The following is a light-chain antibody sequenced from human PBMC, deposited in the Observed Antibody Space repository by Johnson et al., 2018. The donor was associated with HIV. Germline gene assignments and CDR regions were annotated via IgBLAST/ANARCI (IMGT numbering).Light chain of an antibody. CDR3: GTWVSSLSVNYV. CDR1: SSNIGNNY. V-gene: IGLV1-51*01. Sequence: QSVLTQPPSVSAAPGQKVTISCSGSSSNIGNNYVSWYQQLPGTAPKLLIYDNNKRPSGIPDRFSGSKSGTSATLGITGLQTGDEADYYCGTWVSSLSVNYVFGTGTKVTVL. CDR2: DNN. J-gene: IGLJ1*01.